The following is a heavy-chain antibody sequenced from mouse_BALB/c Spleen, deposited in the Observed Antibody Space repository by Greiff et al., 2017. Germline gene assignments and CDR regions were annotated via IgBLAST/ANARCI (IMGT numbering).Heavy chain of an antibody. Sequence: QVQLKQSGAELVKPGASVKLSCKASGYTFTSYYMYWVKQRPGQGLEWIGEINPSNGGTNFNEKFKSKATLTVDKSSSTAYMQLSSLTSEDSAVYYCTRSRGNSAWFAYWGQGTLVTVSA. CDR1: GYTFTSYY. CDR3: TRSRGNSAWFAY. CDR2: INPSNGGT. D-gene: IGHD2-1*01. J-gene: IGHJ3*01. V-gene: IGHV1S81*02.